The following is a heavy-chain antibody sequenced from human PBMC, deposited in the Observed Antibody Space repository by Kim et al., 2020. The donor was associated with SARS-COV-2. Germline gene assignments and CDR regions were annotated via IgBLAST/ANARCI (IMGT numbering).Heavy chain of an antibody. V-gene: IGHV4-59*01. D-gene: IGHD4-17*01. J-gene: IGHJ4*02. Sequence: TNTNPSLKSRVTISVDTSKNQFSLKLSSVTAADTAVYYCASYKDGDHFDYWGQGTLVTVSS. CDR2: T. CDR3: ASYKDGDHFDY.